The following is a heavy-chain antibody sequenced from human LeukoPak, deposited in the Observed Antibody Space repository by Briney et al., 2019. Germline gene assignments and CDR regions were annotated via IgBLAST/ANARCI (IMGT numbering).Heavy chain of an antibody. CDR2: ISGSDGYT. Sequence: GGSLRLSCGASGFTFSSYAMSWVRQAPGKGLEWVSGISGSDGYTYYADSVKGRFTISRDNSKNTLSLQMNSLRAEDTAVYYCAKDATAALGTVYMDVWGKGTTVTISS. CDR1: GFTFSSYA. V-gene: IGHV3-23*01. J-gene: IGHJ6*03. D-gene: IGHD6-13*01. CDR3: AKDATAALGTVYMDV.